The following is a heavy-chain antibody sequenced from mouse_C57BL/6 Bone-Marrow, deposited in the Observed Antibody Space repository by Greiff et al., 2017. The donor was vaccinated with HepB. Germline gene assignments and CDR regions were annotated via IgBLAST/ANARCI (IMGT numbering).Heavy chain of an antibody. J-gene: IGHJ4*01. Sequence: VKLVESGAELVRPGASVTLSCKASGYTFTDYEMHWVKQTPVHGLEWIGAIDPETGGTAYNQKFKGKAILTADKSSSTAYMELRSLTSEDSAVYYCTRGNYDYAMDYWGQGTSVTVSS. CDR3: TRGNYDYAMDY. V-gene: IGHV1-15*01. CDR2: IDPETGGT. CDR1: GYTFTDYE. D-gene: IGHD2-1*01.